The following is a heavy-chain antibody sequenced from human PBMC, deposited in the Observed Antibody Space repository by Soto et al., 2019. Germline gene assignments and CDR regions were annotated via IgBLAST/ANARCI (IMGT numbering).Heavy chain of an antibody. CDR2: IIPIFGTA. Sequence: QVQLVQSGAEVKKPGSSLKVSCKASGGTISSYAISWVRQAPGQGLEWMGGIIPIFGTANYAQKFQGRVTITADKSTSPAYMELSSLGSEDTAAYCCARPTRYWLSPARDYYYGMDVWGQGTTGTVSS. CDR1: GGTISSYA. CDR3: ARPTRYWLSPARDYYYGMDV. J-gene: IGHJ6*02. V-gene: IGHV1-69*06. D-gene: IGHD3-22*01.